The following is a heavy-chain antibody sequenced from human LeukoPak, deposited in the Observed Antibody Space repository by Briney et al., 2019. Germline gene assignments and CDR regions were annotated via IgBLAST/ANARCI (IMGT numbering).Heavy chain of an antibody. Sequence: GGALRLSCAASGFSFTTYWMGWVRQAPGKGLEWVSAISGSGGSTYYADSGKGRFTISRDKSKNTLYLQMNSLRAEDTAVYYCAKDYVIEWGGSTVHYFDYWGQGTLVTVSS. D-gene: IGHD3-16*01. CDR1: GFSFTTYW. CDR2: ISGSGGST. CDR3: AKDYVIEWGGSTVHYFDY. J-gene: IGHJ4*02. V-gene: IGHV3-23*01.